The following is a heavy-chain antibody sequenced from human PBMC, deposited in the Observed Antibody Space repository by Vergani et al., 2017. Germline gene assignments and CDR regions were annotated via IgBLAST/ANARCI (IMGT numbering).Heavy chain of an antibody. Sequence: EVQLVESGGGLVQPGRSLRLSCTASGFTFGDYAMSWVRQAPGKGLEWVGFIRSKAYGGTTEYAASVKGRFTISRDDSKSIAYLQMNSLKTEDTAVYYCSVSHAYYDFWSGYQDAFDIWSQGTIVTVSS. J-gene: IGHJ3*02. D-gene: IGHD3-3*01. CDR1: GFTFGDYA. CDR3: SVSHAYYDFWSGYQDAFDI. V-gene: IGHV3-49*04. CDR2: IRSKAYGGTT.